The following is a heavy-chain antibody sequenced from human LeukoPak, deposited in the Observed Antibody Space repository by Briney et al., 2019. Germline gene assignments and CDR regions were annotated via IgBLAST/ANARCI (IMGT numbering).Heavy chain of an antibody. V-gene: IGHV3-23*01. CDR3: AKNYDILAGLPDY. CDR2: ISGSGGST. D-gene: IGHD3-9*01. CDR1: GFTFSSYA. Sequence: GGSLRLSCAASGFTFSSYAMSWVPQAPGKGLEGVSAISGSGGSTYYADSVKGRFTISRDNSKNTLYLQMNSLRAEGTALYYCAKNYDILAGLPDYWGQGTLVTVSS. J-gene: IGHJ4*02.